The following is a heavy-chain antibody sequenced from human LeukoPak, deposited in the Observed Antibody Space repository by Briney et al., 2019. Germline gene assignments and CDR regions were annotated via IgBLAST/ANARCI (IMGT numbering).Heavy chain of an antibody. D-gene: IGHD3-22*01. CDR3: AREALNYDSSGYTH. J-gene: IGHJ4*02. CDR1: GFTFSSYS. CDR2: ISSSSSTI. Sequence: GGSLRLSCAASGFTFSSYSMNWVRQAPGKGLEWVSYISSSSSTIYYADSVKGRFTISRDNAKNSLYLQMNSLRAEDTAVYYCAREALNYDSSGYTHWGQGTLVTVSS. V-gene: IGHV3-48*01.